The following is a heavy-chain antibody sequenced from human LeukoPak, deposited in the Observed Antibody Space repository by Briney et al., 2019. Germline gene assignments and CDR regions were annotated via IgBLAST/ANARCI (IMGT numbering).Heavy chain of an antibody. J-gene: IGHJ4*02. CDR2: ISSSSSYI. CDR1: GFTFSSYS. CDR3: ARDRSGYYYFDY. D-gene: IGHD3-22*01. Sequence: GGSLRLSCAASGFTFSSYSMNWVRQAPGKGLEWVSSISSSSSYIYYADSVKGRFTISRDNAKNSLYLQMNSLRAEDTAVYYCARDRSGYYYFDYRGQGTLVTVSS. V-gene: IGHV3-21*01.